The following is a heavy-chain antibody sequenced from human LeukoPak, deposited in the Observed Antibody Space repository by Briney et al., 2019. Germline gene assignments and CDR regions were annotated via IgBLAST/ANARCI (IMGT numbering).Heavy chain of an antibody. V-gene: IGHV4-59*01. CDR1: GGSISSYY. J-gene: IGHJ4*02. D-gene: IGHD2-15*01. CDR3: ARAMLGYCSGGSCYSGCFDY. CDR2: ISYSGST. Sequence: SETLSLTCTVSGGSISSYYWRWVRQPPGKGLEWIGYISYSGSTNFNPSLKSRVTISVDTSKNQFSLKLSSVAAADTAVYHCARAMLGYCSGGSCYSGCFDYWGQGTLVTVSS.